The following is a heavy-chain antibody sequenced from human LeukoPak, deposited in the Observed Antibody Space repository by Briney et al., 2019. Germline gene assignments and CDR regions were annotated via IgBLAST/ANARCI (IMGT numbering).Heavy chain of an antibody. Sequence: SVKVSCKASGGTFSSYAISWVRQAPGQGLEWMGGIIPIFGTANYAQKFQGRVTITADESTSTAYMELSSLKSQDTAVYYCARDYHGSGSLTTFDYWGQGTLVTVSS. J-gene: IGHJ4*02. V-gene: IGHV1-69*13. CDR2: IIPIFGTA. CDR3: ARDYHGSGSLTTFDY. D-gene: IGHD3-10*01. CDR1: GGTFSSYA.